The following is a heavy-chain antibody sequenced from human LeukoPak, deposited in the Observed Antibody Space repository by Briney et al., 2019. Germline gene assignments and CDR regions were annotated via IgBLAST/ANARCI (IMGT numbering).Heavy chain of an antibody. J-gene: IGHJ6*03. CDR2: IKQDGSEK. CDR3: ASRYCTGVNCFAASYMCMDV. V-gene: IGHV3-7*01. Sequence: GGSLRLSCAASGLTFSRYWMTWFLQAPGEGLEWVANIKQDGSEKYYVDSVKGRFTISRDNVDRSLYLQMTSLRVEDTAVYFCASRYCTGVNCFAASYMCMDVWGKGTTVTVSS. CDR1: GLTFSRYW. D-gene: IGHD2-8*02.